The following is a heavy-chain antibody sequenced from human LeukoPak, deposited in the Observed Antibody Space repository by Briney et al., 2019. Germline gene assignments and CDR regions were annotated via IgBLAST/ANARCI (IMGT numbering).Heavy chain of an antibody. Sequence: GSLRLSCAVSGFTFSSYGMHWVRQAPGKGLEWVAVIWYDGSNKYYADSVKGRFTISRDNSKNTLYLQMNSLRAEDTAVYYCAKGGWYSVKGDFDYWGQGTLVTVSS. V-gene: IGHV3-33*06. J-gene: IGHJ4*02. CDR1: GFTFSSYG. D-gene: IGHD2-15*01. CDR3: AKGGWYSVKGDFDY. CDR2: IWYDGSNK.